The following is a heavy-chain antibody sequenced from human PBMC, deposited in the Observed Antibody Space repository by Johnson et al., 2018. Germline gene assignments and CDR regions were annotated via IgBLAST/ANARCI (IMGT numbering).Heavy chain of an antibody. CDR2: ISSSRSTI. V-gene: IGHV3-48*02. CDR1: GFTLSSYS. J-gene: IGHJ3*02. Sequence: VQLVQSGGGLVQPGGFLRLSCAASGFTLSSYSINWVRQAPGKGLEWVSYISSSRSTIYYADSVKGRFTMSRDHAKYSLYLQMNSWREEGRAGYYWARGVAQGYRGALDIWGRGKRVSVSS. CDR3: ARGVAQGYRGALDI. D-gene: IGHD1-1*01.